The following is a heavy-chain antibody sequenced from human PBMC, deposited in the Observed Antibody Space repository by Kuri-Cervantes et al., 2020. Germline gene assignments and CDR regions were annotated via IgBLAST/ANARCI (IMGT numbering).Heavy chain of an antibody. D-gene: IGHD3-3*01. CDR1: GYTFFNYG. J-gene: IGHJ4*02. CDR3: ARAQGRLYDFWSGSLFDY. V-gene: IGHV1-18*01. CDR2: SSVYNGDT. Sequence: ASVKVSCKTSGYTFFNYGISWVRQAPGQGLEWMGWSSVYNGDTNYAQKFQGRVTLTSDRSSNTVAMELRSLRSDDTAVYYCARAQGRLYDFWSGSLFDYWGQGTLVTVSS.